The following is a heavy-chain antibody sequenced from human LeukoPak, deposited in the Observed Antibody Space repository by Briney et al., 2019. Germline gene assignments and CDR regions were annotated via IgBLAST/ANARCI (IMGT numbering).Heavy chain of an antibody. CDR1: GYTFTGYY. V-gene: IGHV1-2*02. J-gene: IGHJ4*02. CDR2: INPISGGT. Sequence: ASVKVSCKASGYTFTGYYMHWVRQAPGQGLEWMGWINPISGGTIYAQKFQGRVTMTEDTSTDTAYMELSSLRSEDTAVYYCATAPVGATTREDYWGQGTLVTVSS. CDR3: ATAPVGATTREDY. D-gene: IGHD1-26*01.